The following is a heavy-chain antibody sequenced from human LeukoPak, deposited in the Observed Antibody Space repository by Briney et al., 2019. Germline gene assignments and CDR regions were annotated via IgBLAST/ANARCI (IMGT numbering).Heavy chain of an antibody. Sequence: PGGSLRLSCAASGFTFNIYSLNWVRQAPGKGLEWVSYISSSSSTIYYADSVKGRFTISRDNAKNSLYLQMNSLRAEDTAVYYCARDSGFGEYPDAFDIWGQGTMVTVSS. CDR1: GFTFNIYS. V-gene: IGHV3-48*04. D-gene: IGHD3-10*01. J-gene: IGHJ3*02. CDR2: ISSSSSTI. CDR3: ARDSGFGEYPDAFDI.